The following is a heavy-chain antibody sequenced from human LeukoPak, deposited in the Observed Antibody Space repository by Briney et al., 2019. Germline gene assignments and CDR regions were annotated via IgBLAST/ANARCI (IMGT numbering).Heavy chain of an antibody. Sequence: PGGSLRLSCAASGFTVSSNYMSWVRQAPGEGLEWVSVIYSGGSTYYADSVKGRFTISRDNSKNTLYLQMNSLRAEDTAVYYCARGRRSFYGDLDYWGQGTLVTVSS. D-gene: IGHD4-17*01. J-gene: IGHJ4*02. CDR2: IYSGGST. CDR3: ARGRRSFYGDLDY. CDR1: GFTVSSNY. V-gene: IGHV3-53*01.